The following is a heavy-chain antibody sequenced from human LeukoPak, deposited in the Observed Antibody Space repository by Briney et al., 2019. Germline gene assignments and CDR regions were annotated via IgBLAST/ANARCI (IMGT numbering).Heavy chain of an antibody. CDR3: ARGLARWEPTFDY. J-gene: IGHJ4*02. CDR2: IYYSGST. V-gene: IGHV4-59*01. D-gene: IGHD1-26*01. CDR1: GGSISSYY. Sequence: PSETLSLTCTVSGGSISSYYWSWIRQPPGKGLEWIGYIYYSGSTSYNPSLKSRVTISVDTSKNQFSLKLSSVTAADTAVYYCARGLARWEPTFDYWGQGTLVTVSS.